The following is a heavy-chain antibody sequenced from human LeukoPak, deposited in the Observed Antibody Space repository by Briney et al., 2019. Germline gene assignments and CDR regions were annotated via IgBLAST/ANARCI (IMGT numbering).Heavy chain of an antibody. Sequence: ASVKVSCMASDYTFLSSAISCVRQAPGQGLEWNRKYGQKFQGRVTVTTDTSTSTAYMELRRLTSDDTAGYYCARDKAVTTELTQYFHHWGQGTLVTVSS. CDR1: DYTFLSSA. J-gene: IGHJ1*01. CDR2: R. V-gene: IGHV1-18*01. D-gene: IGHD4-11*01. CDR3: ARDKAVTTELTQYFHH.